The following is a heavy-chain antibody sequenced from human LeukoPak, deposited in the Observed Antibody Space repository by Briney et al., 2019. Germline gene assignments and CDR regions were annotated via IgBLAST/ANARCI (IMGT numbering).Heavy chain of an antibody. CDR2: ISSSGSTI. CDR1: GFTFSSYE. V-gene: IGHV3-48*03. Sequence: GGSLRLSCAASGFTFSSYEMNWVRQAPGKGLEWVSYISSSGSTIYYADSVKGRFTISRDNAKNSLYLQMNSLRAADTAVYYCARDKNTMGIDYWGQGSLVIVSS. CDR3: ARDKNTMGIDY. D-gene: IGHD3-10*01. J-gene: IGHJ4*02.